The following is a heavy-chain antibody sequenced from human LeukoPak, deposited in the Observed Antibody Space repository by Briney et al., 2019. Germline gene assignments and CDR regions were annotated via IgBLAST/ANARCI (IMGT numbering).Heavy chain of an antibody. J-gene: IGHJ4*02. CDR2: IYHSGST. CDR3: ARLQRISPDY. V-gene: IGHV4-38-2*02. Sequence: SETLSLTCTVSGYSISSGYYWGWIRQPPGKGLEWIGSIYHSGSTYYNPSLKSRVTISVDTSKNQFSLKLSSVTAADTAVYYCARLQRISPDYWGQGTLVTVSS. CDR1: GYSISSGYY.